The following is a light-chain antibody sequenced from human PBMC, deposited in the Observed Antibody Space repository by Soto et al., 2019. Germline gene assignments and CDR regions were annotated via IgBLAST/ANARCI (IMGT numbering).Light chain of an antibody. J-gene: IGLJ2*01. CDR1: SSDIGDYNF. CDR3: SSYTSNTTPV. Sequence: QSALTQPASVSESPGQSITISCTGTSSDIGDYNFVSWYQQHPGKAPQLMIYDVSYRPSGVSHRFSGSKSGNTASLTISWLQTEDEADYYCSSYTSNTTPVFGGGTKLTVL. CDR2: DVS. V-gene: IGLV2-14*01.